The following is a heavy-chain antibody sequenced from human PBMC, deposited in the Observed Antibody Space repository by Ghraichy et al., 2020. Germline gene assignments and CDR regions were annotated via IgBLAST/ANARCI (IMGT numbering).Heavy chain of an antibody. Sequence: ASVKVSCKASGYTFTGYYMHWVRQAPGQGLEWMGWINPNSGGTNYAQKFQGRVTMTRDTSISTAYMELSRLRSDDTAVYYCARERASRSSTSSIGYYGMDVWGQGTTVTVSS. CDR2: INPNSGGT. V-gene: IGHV1-2*02. D-gene: IGHD2-2*01. CDR3: ARERASRSSTSSIGYYGMDV. J-gene: IGHJ6*02. CDR1: GYTFTGYY.